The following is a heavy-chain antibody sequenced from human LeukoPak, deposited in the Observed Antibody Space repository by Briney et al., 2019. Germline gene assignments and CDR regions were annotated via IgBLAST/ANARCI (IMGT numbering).Heavy chain of an antibody. V-gene: IGHV3-30*02. CDR3: TVVNYGSGSYPLGS. Sequence: GGSLRLSCAASGFTFSSYGIHWVRQAPGKGLEWVAFIRYDGSNKYYADSVKGRFTISRDNSKNTLYLQMNSLKTEDTAVYYCTVVNYGSGSYPLGSWGQGTLVTVSS. D-gene: IGHD3-10*01. CDR2: IRYDGSNK. J-gene: IGHJ5*02. CDR1: GFTFSSYG.